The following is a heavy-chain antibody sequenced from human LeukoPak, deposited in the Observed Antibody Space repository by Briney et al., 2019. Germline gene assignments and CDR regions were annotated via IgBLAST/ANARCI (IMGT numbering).Heavy chain of an antibody. V-gene: IGHV1-46*01. CDR2: INPSGGSA. D-gene: IGHD6-13*01. CDR1: GYTFTSYY. J-gene: IGHJ4*02. CDR3: ARAGGYSSSWKVGDC. Sequence: ASVKVSCKTSGYTFTSYYIRWVRQAPGQGLEWMGVINPSGGSASYAQEVQGRVTMTRDTSTSTVYMELNSLSSEDTAVYYCARAGGYSSSWKVGDCWGQGTLVTVSS.